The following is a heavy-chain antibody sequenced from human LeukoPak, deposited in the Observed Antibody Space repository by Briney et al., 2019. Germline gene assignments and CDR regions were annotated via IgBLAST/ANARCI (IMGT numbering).Heavy chain of an antibody. CDR3: AKDGYNWIPFDD. D-gene: IGHD1-20*01. CDR2: VSDTGFTT. J-gene: IGHJ4*02. CDR1: GFTLTTYP. Sequence: GGSLRLSCEASGFTLTTYPMSWVRQAAGKGLEWVSTVSDTGFTTHYADSVKGRFTISRDTSKKILYLEMSSLRAEDTAVYYCAKDGYNWIPFDDWGQGTLVAVSS. V-gene: IGHV3-23*01.